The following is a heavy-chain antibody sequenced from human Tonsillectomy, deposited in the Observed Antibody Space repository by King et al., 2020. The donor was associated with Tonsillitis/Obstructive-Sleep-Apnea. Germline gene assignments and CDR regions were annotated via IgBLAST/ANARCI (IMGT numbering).Heavy chain of an antibody. J-gene: IGHJ6*02. D-gene: IGHD2-15*01. CDR3: TTRFSEYCSGGTCFYAMDV. Sequence: VQLVESGGGLVKPGGSLRLSCVASGFSFSKAWMTWVRQAPGKGLEWVGRIKSKTDDETTDYAEPVKGRFTISRDDSKNTLYLQMNSLKTEDTAVYYCTTRFSEYCSGGTCFYAMDVWGQGTTVTVSS. CDR1: GFSFSKAW. V-gene: IGHV3-15*07. CDR2: IKSKTDDETT.